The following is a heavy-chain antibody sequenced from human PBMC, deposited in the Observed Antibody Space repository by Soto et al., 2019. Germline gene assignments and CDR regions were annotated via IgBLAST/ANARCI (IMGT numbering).Heavy chain of an antibody. J-gene: IGHJ6*02. CDR2: VLYSGLT. CDR3: APLSVSLSGPYGIHV. Sequence: KPSETLSLTCSVSGYSVSSSDYYWAWIRQPPGKGLEWIGSVLYSGLTYYNPSLKSRVTLSVATSKNQFSVRLNSVTASDTAVYDCAPLSVSLSGPYGIHVWGQGTTVTGSS. CDR1: GYSVSSSDYY. D-gene: IGHD2-15*01. V-gene: IGHV4-39*01.